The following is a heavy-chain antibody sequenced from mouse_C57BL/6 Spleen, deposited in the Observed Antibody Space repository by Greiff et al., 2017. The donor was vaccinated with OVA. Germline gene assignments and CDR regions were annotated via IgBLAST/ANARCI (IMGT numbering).Heavy chain of an antibody. CDR3: ARHDYGSSYGYFDV. CDR1: GFTFSDYG. CDR2: ISSGSSTI. J-gene: IGHJ1*03. Sequence: EVKLMESGGGLVKPGGSLKLSCAASGFTFSDYGMHWVRQAPEKGLEWVAYISSGSSTIYYADTVKGRFTISRDNAKNTLFLQMTSLRSEDTAMYYCARHDYGSSYGYFDVWGTGTTVTVSS. V-gene: IGHV5-17*01. D-gene: IGHD1-1*01.